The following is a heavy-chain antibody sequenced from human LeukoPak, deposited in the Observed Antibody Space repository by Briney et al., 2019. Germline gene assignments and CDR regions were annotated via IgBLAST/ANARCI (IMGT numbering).Heavy chain of an antibody. CDR1: GFTVRSNS. D-gene: IGHD4/OR15-4a*01. V-gene: IGHV3-53*01. CDR3: ARRAGAYSHPYDY. Sequence: GGSLRLSRTVSGFTVRSNSMSWVRQAPGKGLEWVSFLYSDNTHYSDSVTGRFTISRDNYKNTLYLQMNNLRAEHTAVYYCARRAGAYSHPYDYWGQGTLVTVSS. CDR2: LYSDNT. J-gene: IGHJ4*02.